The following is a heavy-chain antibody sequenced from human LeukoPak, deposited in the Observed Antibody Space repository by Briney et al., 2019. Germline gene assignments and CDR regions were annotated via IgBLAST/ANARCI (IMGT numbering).Heavy chain of an antibody. J-gene: IGHJ6*02. CDR1: GGSVTGYY. CDR3: ARDQGSSLGMDV. Sequence: SDTLSLTRTVSGGSVTGYYWSWIRQPPGKGLEWIGYIHHSGNTKNNPSLESRVTMSVDTSNNQLSLRLSSVTAADTAVYYCARDQGSSLGMDVWGQGTTVTVSS. V-gene: IGHV4-59*02. CDR2: IHHSGNT. D-gene: IGHD6-13*01.